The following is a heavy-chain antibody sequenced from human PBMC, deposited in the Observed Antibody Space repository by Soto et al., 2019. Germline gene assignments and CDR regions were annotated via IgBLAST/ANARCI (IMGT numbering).Heavy chain of an antibody. D-gene: IGHD1-26*01. V-gene: IGHV3-30-3*01. CDR2: ISYDGSNK. CDR3: ARTIVGAMSAVDY. CDR1: GFTFSSYA. Sequence: QVQLVESGGGVVQPGRSLRLSCAASGFTFSSYAMHWVRQAPGKGLEWVAVISYDGSNKYYADSVKGRFTISRDNSKNTLYLQMNSLRAEDTAVYYCARTIVGAMSAVDYWGQGTLVTVSS. J-gene: IGHJ4*02.